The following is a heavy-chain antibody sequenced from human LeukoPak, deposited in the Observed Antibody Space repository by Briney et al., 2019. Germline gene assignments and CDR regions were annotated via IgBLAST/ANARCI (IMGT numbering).Heavy chain of an antibody. J-gene: IGHJ4*02. CDR3: ARGDSSSWFPFDY. Sequence: VASVKVSCKASGYTFTSYDINWVRQATGQGLEWMGWMNPNSGNTGYAQKFQGRVTMTRNTSLSTAYMELSSVRSEDTAVYYCARGDSSSWFPFDYWGQGTLVTVSS. V-gene: IGHV1-8*01. D-gene: IGHD6-13*01. CDR1: GYTFTSYD. CDR2: MNPNSGNT.